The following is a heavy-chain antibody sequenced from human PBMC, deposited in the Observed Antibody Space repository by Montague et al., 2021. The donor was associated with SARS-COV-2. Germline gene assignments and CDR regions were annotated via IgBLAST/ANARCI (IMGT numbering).Heavy chain of an antibody. Sequence: SETLSLTCAVYGVSFNGYYWNWIRQPPGKGLEWIGEINDIGSTTYNSSLASRLSTSVDRSTNKFYLRLTSVTAADTAVYYCVRERECSGGSCYGPDDDAFDIWGQGTVVTVSS. CDR1: GVSFNGYY. CDR3: VRERECSGGSCYGPDDDAFDI. V-gene: IGHV4-34*01. D-gene: IGHD2-15*01. J-gene: IGHJ3*02. CDR2: INDIGST.